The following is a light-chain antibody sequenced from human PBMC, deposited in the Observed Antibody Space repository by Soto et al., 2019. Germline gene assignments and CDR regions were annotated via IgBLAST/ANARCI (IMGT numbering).Light chain of an antibody. CDR3: QQSYSTPWT. V-gene: IGKV1-39*01. Sequence: DIQMTQSPSSLSASVGDRVTITCSASQSISSYLNWYQQKPGKAPKLLIYAASSLQSGGPSRFSGSGSGTDFTPTISTLQPEDVATYYCQQSYSTPWTLGKGNKVEIK. CDR2: AAS. CDR1: QSISSY. J-gene: IGKJ1*01.